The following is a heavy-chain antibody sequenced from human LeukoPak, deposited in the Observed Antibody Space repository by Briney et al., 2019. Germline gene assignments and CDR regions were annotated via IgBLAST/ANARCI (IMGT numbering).Heavy chain of an antibody. V-gene: IGHV3-7*01. CDR2: IKQDGSEK. CDR1: GFTFSSYW. Sequence: GGSLRLSCAASGFTFSSYWMSWVRQAPGKGLEWVANIKQDGSEKYYVDSVKGRFTISRDNAKNSLYLQMNSLRAEDTAVYYCAREATLYSYGSTSTVFDYWGQGTLVTVSS. J-gene: IGHJ4*02. D-gene: IGHD5-18*01. CDR3: AREATLYSYGSTSTVFDY.